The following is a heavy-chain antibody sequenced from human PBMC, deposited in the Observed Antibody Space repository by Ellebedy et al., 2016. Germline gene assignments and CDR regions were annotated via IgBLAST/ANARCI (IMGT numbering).Heavy chain of an antibody. V-gene: IGHV4-34*01. CDR3: ARRVGYGSAPLDY. CDR1: GGSFSGYY. Sequence: SETLSLXXAVYGGSFSGYYWSWIRQPPGKGLEWIGEINHSGSTNYNPSLKSRVTISRDTSKNQFSLKLSSVTAADTAVYYCARRVGYGSAPLDYWGQGTLVTVSS. CDR2: INHSGST. J-gene: IGHJ4*02. D-gene: IGHD3-10*01.